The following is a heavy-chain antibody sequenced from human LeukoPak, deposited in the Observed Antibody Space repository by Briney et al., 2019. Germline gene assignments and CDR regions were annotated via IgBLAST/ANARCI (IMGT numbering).Heavy chain of an antibody. V-gene: IGHV3-48*01. CDR2: ISSSSSTI. CDR1: GFTFSSYS. CDR3: AREGRAAAGTSRYYY. J-gene: IGHJ4*02. D-gene: IGHD6-13*01. Sequence: GGSLRLSCAASGFTFSSYSMNWARQAPGKGLEWVSYISSSSSTIYYADSVKGRFTISRDNAKNSLYLQMYSLRAEDTAVYYCAREGRAAAGTSRYYYWGQGTLVTVSS.